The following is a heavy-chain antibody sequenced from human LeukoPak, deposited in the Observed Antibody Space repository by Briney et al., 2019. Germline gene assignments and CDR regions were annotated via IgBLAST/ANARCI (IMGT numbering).Heavy chain of an antibody. Sequence: PSETLSLTCTVSGGSISSYYWSWIRQPPGKGLEWIGYIYYSGSTNYNPSLKSRVTMSVDTSKNQFSLKLSSVTAADTAVYYCARHLYSSTSNYYYYYGMDVWGQGTTVTVSS. CDR1: GGSISSYY. D-gene: IGHD2-15*01. J-gene: IGHJ6*02. CDR2: IYYSGST. V-gene: IGHV4-59*08. CDR3: ARHLYSSTSNYYYYYGMDV.